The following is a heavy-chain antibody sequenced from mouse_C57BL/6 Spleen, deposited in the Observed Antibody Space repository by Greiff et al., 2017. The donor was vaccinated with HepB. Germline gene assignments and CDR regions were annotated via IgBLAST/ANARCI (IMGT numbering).Heavy chain of an antibody. CDR1: GFNIKDYY. CDR2: IDPEDGDT. CDR3: TTSYGSSYGNFDV. V-gene: IGHV14-1*01. J-gene: IGHJ1*03. D-gene: IGHD1-1*01. Sequence: VQLQQSGAELVRPGASVKLSCTASGFNIKDYYMHWVKQRPEQGLEWIGRIDPEDGDTEYAPKFQGKATMTADTSSNTAYLQLSSLTSEDTAVYDCTTSYGSSYGNFDVWGTGTTVTVSS.